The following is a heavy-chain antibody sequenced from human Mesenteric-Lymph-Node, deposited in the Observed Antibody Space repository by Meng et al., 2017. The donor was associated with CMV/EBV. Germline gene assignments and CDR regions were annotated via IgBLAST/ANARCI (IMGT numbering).Heavy chain of an antibody. Sequence: GSLRLSCTVSGGSISSSSYYWGWIRQPPGKGLEWIGSIYYSGSTNYNPSLKSRVTISVDTSKNQFSLKLSSVTAADTAVYYCARDVGVGAPGWWFDAWGQGTLVTVSS. J-gene: IGHJ5*02. CDR2: IYYSGST. CDR1: GGSISSSSYY. V-gene: IGHV4-39*07. CDR3: ARDVGVGAPGWWFDA. D-gene: IGHD1-26*01.